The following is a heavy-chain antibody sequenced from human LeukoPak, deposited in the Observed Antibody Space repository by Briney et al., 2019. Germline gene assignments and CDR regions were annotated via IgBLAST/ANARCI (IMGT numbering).Heavy chain of an antibody. Sequence: GGSLRLSCAASGFTVSSNYMSWVRQAPGKGLEWVSAISGSGGSTYYADSVKGRFTISRDNSKNTLYLQMNSLRAEDTAVYYCAKDAPDIVLMVYAIWTPYFDYWGQGTLVTVSS. CDR2: ISGSGGST. V-gene: IGHV3-23*01. J-gene: IGHJ4*02. D-gene: IGHD2-8*01. CDR1: GFTVSSNY. CDR3: AKDAPDIVLMVYAIWTPYFDY.